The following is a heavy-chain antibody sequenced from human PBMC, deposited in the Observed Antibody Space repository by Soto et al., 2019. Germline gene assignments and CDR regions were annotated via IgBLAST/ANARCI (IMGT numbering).Heavy chain of an antibody. CDR1: GDSISSYY. D-gene: IGHD6-13*01. Sequence: SETLSLTCTVSGDSISSYYWNWVRQPAGKGLEWIGRIDASGNSNYNPSLKSRVTMSVDTSKKQFSLKVTSVTAADTAVYYCARYSSNWFQTEGMDVWGQGTTVTVSS. CDR3: ARYSSNWFQTEGMDV. J-gene: IGHJ6*02. V-gene: IGHV4-4*07. CDR2: IDASGNS.